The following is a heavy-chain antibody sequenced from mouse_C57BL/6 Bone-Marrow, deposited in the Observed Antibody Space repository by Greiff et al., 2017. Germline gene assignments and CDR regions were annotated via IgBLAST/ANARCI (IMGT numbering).Heavy chain of an antibody. D-gene: IGHD2-5*01. Sequence: QVQLQQSGAELVRPGSSVKLSCKASGYTFTSYWMDWVTQRPGQGLEWIGNIYPSDSETHYNQKFKDKATLTVDKSSSTAYMQLSSLTSEDSAVYYCARSIVKYFDVWGTGTTVTVSS. CDR3: ARSIVKYFDV. CDR1: GYTFTSYW. CDR2: IYPSDSET. V-gene: IGHV1-61*01. J-gene: IGHJ1*03.